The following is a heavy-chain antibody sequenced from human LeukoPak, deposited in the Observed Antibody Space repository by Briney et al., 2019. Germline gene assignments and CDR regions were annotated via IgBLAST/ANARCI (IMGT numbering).Heavy chain of an antibody. V-gene: IGHV4-4*09. CDR2: IYTSGST. D-gene: IGHD1-26*01. CDR1: GGSISSYY. J-gene: IGHJ6*03. CDR3: ARQFKSGSYYRYYYYYMDV. Sequence: SSETLSLTCTVSGGSISSYYWSWIRQPPGKGLEWIGNIYTSGSTNYNPSLKSRVTISVDTSKNQFSLKLSSVTAADTAVYYCARQFKSGSYYRYYYYYMDVWGKGTTVTVPS.